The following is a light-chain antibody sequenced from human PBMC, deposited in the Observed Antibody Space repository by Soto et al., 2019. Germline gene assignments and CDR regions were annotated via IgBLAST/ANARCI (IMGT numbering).Light chain of an antibody. Sequence: EIVLTQSPGTLSLSPGERATLSCRASQSISSNLAWYQQKLGQAPRLLIYGASTRATGIPDRFRGSGSGTDFTLTISRLEPEDFAVYYCQQYGSSPRTFGQGTKVDIK. CDR2: GAS. V-gene: IGKV3-20*01. J-gene: IGKJ1*01. CDR1: QSISSN. CDR3: QQYGSSPRT.